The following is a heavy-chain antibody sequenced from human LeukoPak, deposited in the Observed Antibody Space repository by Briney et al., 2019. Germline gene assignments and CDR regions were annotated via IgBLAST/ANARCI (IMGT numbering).Heavy chain of an antibody. CDR2: INPYSGGT. CDR1: GYTFTGYY. V-gene: IGHV1-2*06. CDR3: ARTGIAAADTDY. J-gene: IGHJ4*02. Sequence: ASVKVSCKASGYTFTGYYIHWVRQAPGQGLEWVGRINPYSGGTNYAQKFQGRVTMTSDMSISTAYMDLSRLRSVDTAVYYCARTGIAAADTDYWGQGTLVTVSS. D-gene: IGHD6-13*01.